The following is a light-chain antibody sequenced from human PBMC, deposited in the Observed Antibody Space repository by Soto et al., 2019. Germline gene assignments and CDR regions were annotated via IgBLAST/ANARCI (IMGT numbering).Light chain of an antibody. J-gene: IGLJ1*01. V-gene: IGLV2-14*01. CDR1: SSDVGGYKY. CDR3: SSYTTTSSYV. Sequence: QSALTQPASVSGSPGQSITISCTGTSSDVGGYKYVSWYQQHSDKAPQLMIYDVSNRPSGVSSRFSGSKSGNTASLTISGLQAEDEADYYCSSYTTTSSYVFGTGTKLTVL. CDR2: DVS.